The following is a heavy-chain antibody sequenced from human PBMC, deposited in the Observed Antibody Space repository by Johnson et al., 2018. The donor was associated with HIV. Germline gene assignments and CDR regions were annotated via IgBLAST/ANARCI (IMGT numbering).Heavy chain of an antibody. Sequence: VQLVESGGGVVRPGGSLRLSCAASGFTFDDYDMSWVRQAPGKGLEWVGFIRSKAYGGTTEDAASVKGRFTIARDDSKSIAYMQMNSLKTEDTAVYYCTRGRGGSDDAFDIWGQGTMVTVSS. CDR3: TRGRGGSDDAFDI. CDR2: IRSKAYGGTT. V-gene: IGHV3-49*04. J-gene: IGHJ3*02. D-gene: IGHD3-16*01. CDR1: GFTFDDYD.